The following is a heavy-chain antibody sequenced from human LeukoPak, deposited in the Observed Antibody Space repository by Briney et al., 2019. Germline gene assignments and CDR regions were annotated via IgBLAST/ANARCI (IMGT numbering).Heavy chain of an antibody. V-gene: IGHV1-2*02. CDR3: ARDEVHYYDSSGYHSWYFDY. D-gene: IGHD3-22*01. J-gene: IGHJ4*02. Sequence: ASVKVSCKASGYTFTGYYMHWVRQAPGQGPEWMGWINPNSGGTNYAQKFQGRVTMTRDTSISTAYMELSRLRSDDTAVYYCARDEVHYYDSSGYHSWYFDYWGQGTLVTVSS. CDR2: INPNSGGT. CDR1: GYTFTGYY.